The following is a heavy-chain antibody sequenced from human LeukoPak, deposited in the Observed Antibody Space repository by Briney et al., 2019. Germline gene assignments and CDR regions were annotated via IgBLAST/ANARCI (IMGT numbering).Heavy chain of an antibody. Sequence: GGSLRLSCAASGFIFSTYAMTWLRQAPGKGPEWVSALSASGFNTYYADSVKGRFTISRDNFKNMLYLQMNSLRAEDTAVYYCAQISVDTSRNRWSDFDSWGRGILVTVSS. CDR2: LSASGFNT. CDR3: AQISVDTSRNRWSDFDS. D-gene: IGHD5-18*01. J-gene: IGHJ4*02. V-gene: IGHV3-23*01. CDR1: GFIFSTYA.